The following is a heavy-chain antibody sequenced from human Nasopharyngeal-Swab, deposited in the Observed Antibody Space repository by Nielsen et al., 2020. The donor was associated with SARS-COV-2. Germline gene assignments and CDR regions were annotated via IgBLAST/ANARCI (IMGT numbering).Heavy chain of an antibody. Sequence: SETLSLTCTVSGGSINNAYWSWIRQPPGKGLEWIGYIYSNGNTNYNPSLKSRVTISVDTSKNQFSLKLSSVTAADTAVYYCARGIAARAYYYYYYMDVWGKGTTVTVSS. V-gene: IGHV4-59*08. J-gene: IGHJ6*03. D-gene: IGHD6-6*01. CDR1: GGSINNAY. CDR2: IYSNGNT. CDR3: ARGIAARAYYYYYYMDV.